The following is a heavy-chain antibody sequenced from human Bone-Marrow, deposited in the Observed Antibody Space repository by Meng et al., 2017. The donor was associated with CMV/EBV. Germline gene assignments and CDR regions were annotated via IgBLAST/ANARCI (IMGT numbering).Heavy chain of an antibody. CDR2: IYNSGNT. Sequence: SETLSLTCTVSGGSVSGTGYYWAWIRQPPGKGLEWVGIIYNSGNTYYNPSVKSRVIISTQRSKNQFSLRLTSMTAADTAVYYCARGRGFLEWFFDYWGQGTLVTVSS. V-gene: IGHV4-39*07. CDR1: GGSVSGTGYY. J-gene: IGHJ4*02. D-gene: IGHD3-3*01. CDR3: ARGRGFLEWFFDY.